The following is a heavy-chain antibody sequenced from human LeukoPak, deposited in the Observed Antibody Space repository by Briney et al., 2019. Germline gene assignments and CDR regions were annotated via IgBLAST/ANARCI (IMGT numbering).Heavy chain of an antibody. CDR1: GFTVSSNY. D-gene: IGHD6-13*01. CDR3: ARASSSWYRDYYYGMDV. V-gene: IGHV3-66*01. Sequence: PGGSLRLSCAASGFTVSSNYMSWVRQAPGKGLEWVSVIYSGGSTYYADSVKGRFTISRDNSKNTLYLQMNSLRAEDTAVHYCARASSSWYRDYYYGMDVWGQGTTVTVSS. J-gene: IGHJ6*02. CDR2: IYSGGST.